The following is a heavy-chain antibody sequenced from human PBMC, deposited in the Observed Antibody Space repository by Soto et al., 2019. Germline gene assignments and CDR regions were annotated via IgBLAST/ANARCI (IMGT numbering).Heavy chain of an antibody. V-gene: IGHV3-30*18. CDR2: ISYDGSNK. CDR1: GFTFSSYG. J-gene: IGHJ4*02. Sequence: PGGSLRLSCAASGFTFSSYGMHWVRQAPGKGLEWVAVISYDGSNKYYADSVKGRFTISRDNSKNTLYLQMNSLRGEDTAVYYCAKGGRFQLELRWYFDYWGQGPLVPVPS. CDR3: AKGGRFQLELRWYFDY. D-gene: IGHD1-1*01.